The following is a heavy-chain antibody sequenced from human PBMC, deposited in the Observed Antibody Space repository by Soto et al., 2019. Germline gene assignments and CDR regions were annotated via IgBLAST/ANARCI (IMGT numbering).Heavy chain of an antibody. J-gene: IGHJ4*02. D-gene: IGHD1-1*01. Sequence: SETLSLTCTVSGGSISSGGYYWSWIRQHPGKGLEWIGYIYYSGSTYYNPSLKSRVTISVDTSKNHFSLNLRSVTAADTAVYYCASKPSNWNTWMIYWGPGIQVTVSS. CDR1: GGSISSGGYY. V-gene: IGHV4-31*03. CDR2: IYYSGST. CDR3: ASKPSNWNTWMIY.